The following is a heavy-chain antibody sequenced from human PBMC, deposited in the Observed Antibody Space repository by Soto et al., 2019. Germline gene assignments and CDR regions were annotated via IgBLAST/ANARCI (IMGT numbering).Heavy chain of an antibody. Sequence: SETLSLTCAVYGGSFSGYYWSWIRQPPGKGLEWIGEINHSGSTNYNPSLKSRVTISVDTSKNQFSLKPSSVTAADTAVYYCARLWFGGPFDPWGQGTLVTVSS. CDR2: INHSGST. CDR1: GGSFSGYY. J-gene: IGHJ5*02. D-gene: IGHD3-10*01. V-gene: IGHV4-34*01. CDR3: ARLWFGGPFDP.